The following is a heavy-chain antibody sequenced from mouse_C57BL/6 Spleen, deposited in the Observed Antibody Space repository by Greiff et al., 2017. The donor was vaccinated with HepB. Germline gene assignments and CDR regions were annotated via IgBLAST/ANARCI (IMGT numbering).Heavy chain of an antibody. CDR2: IWRGGST. CDR1: GFSLTSYG. CDR3: AKNTVVAPNAMDY. J-gene: IGHJ4*01. V-gene: IGHV2-5*01. Sequence: VKVVESGPGLVQPSQSLSITCTVSGFSLTSYGVHWVRQSPGKGLEWLGVIWRGGSTDYNAAFMSRLSITKDNSKSQVFFKMNSLQADDTAIYYCAKNTVVAPNAMDYWGQGTSVTVSS. D-gene: IGHD1-1*01.